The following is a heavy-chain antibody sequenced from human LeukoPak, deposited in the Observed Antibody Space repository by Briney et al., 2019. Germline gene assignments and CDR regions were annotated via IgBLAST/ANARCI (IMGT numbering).Heavy chain of an antibody. CDR3: ARGYRSIFY. CDR2: ISISGSTT. D-gene: IGHD2-2*01. V-gene: IGHV3-11*01. Sequence: PGGTLRLSCAASGFTFSDYYTSWIRQAPGKGQGWVSYISISGSTTSYAHSVKGRFTISRDNAINSLYLQMNSLRAEDTAVYYCARGYRSIFYWGQGTLVTVSS. J-gene: IGHJ4*02. CDR1: GFTFSDYY.